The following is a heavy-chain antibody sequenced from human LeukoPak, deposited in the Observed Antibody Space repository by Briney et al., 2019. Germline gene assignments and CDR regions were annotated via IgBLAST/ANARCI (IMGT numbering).Heavy chain of an antibody. CDR1: GFTFSSYG. CDR2: ISYDGSNT. CDR3: TTDVPTVPPSGPFDI. J-gene: IGHJ3*02. Sequence: GGSLRLSCAASGFTFSSYGMHWVRQAPGKGLEWVAVISYDGSNTYYADSVKGRFTISRDNSKNMLYLQMNSLRAEDTAVYYCTTDVPTVPPSGPFDIWGQGTMVTVSS. V-gene: IGHV3-30*03. D-gene: IGHD4-17*01.